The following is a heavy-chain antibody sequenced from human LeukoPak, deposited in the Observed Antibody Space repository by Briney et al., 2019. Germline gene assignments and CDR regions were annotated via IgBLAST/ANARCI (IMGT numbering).Heavy chain of an antibody. V-gene: IGHV4-59*01. J-gene: IGHJ3*02. D-gene: IGHD2-2*01. CDR2: IFYNEGT. CDR3: VKSNSRYQPWTLDI. CDR1: SGSFRTYY. Sequence: SETLSLTCTVSSGSFRTYYWSWIRQPPGKGLEWIGYIFYNEGTSYNPPLKSRVTISVDTSNNQLSLKVNSVTAADTAMYYCVKSNSRYQPWTLDIWGRGTMVTVSS.